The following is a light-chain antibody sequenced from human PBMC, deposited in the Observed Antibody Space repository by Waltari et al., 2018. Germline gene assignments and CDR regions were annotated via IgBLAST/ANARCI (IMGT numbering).Light chain of an antibody. J-gene: IGKJ3*01. CDR3: HQYYSTPFT. Sequence: DIVMTQSPDSLAVSLGERATINCKSSQSVFYSSNNKNYLAWYQQKPGQPPKLLIYWASTRESGVPDRFSGSESGTDFTLTISSLQAEDVAVYYCHQYYSTPFTFGPGTKVDIK. V-gene: IGKV4-1*01. CDR2: WAS. CDR1: QSVFYSSNNKNY.